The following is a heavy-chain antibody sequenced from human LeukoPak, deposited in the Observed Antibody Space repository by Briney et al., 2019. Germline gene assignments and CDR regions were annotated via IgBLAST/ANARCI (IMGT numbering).Heavy chain of an antibody. Sequence: SVRVSCKASGGTFSSYAISWVRQAPGQGLEWMGSIIPIFGTANYAQKFQGRVTITADESTSTAYMELSSLRSEGTAVYYCARARAAAGTEFDYWGQGTLVTVSS. D-gene: IGHD6-13*01. CDR1: GGTFSSYA. CDR3: ARARAAAGTEFDY. V-gene: IGHV1-69*15. CDR2: IIPIFGTA. J-gene: IGHJ4*02.